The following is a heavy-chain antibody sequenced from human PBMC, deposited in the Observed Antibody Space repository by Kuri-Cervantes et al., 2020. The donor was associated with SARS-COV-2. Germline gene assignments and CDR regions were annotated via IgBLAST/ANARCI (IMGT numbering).Heavy chain of an antibody. Sequence: GGSLRLSCEASGFIFSDYAIDWVRQAPGKGLEWVAIISYDGRNTKFADSVKGRSTISRDNSKNVVYLQMNSLRIEDTAEYFCARDPWGADISGWKRPFDYWGQGTLVTDSS. CDR3: ARDPWGADISGWKRPFDY. CDR1: GFIFSDYA. J-gene: IGHJ4*02. CDR2: ISYDGRNT. V-gene: IGHV3-30*14. D-gene: IGHD6-19*01.